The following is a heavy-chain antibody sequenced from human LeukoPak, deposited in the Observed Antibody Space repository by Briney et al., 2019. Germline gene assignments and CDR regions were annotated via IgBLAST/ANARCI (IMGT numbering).Heavy chain of an antibody. CDR3: AKDRIVGRSRYFDY. J-gene: IGHJ4*02. V-gene: IGHV3-23*01. CDR1: GFTFTSYA. D-gene: IGHD1-26*01. Sequence: GGSLRLSCAASGFTFTSYAISWVRQAPGKGLEWVSSISGSGGGTFYADSVKGRFTISRDNSKNSLYVQMNSLRGEDTAVYYCAKDRIVGRSRYFDYWGQGTLVTVSS. CDR2: ISGSGGGT.